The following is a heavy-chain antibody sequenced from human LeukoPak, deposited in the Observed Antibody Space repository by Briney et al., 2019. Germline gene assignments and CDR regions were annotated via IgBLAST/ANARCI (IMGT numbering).Heavy chain of an antibody. CDR1: GGSFSGYY. CDR2: MYYSGSI. J-gene: IGHJ4*02. CDR3: ARTRVPGSYSPKGPFDY. Sequence: SETLSLTCAVYGGSFSGYYWGWIRQPPSKGLEWIGSMYYSGSIFYNPSLKSRVTISINTSKTQFSLKVSSVTAADTAVYYCARTRVPGSYSPKGPFDYWGQGTLVTVSS. V-gene: IGHV4-34*01. D-gene: IGHD1-26*01.